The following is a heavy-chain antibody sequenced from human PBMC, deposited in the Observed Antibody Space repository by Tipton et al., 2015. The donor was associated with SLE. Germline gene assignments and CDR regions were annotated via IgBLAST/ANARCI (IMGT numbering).Heavy chain of an antibody. V-gene: IGHV4-61*02. D-gene: IGHD2-21*01. CDR3: ARGCGGDCLIPEYFQH. Sequence: LRLSCTVSGGSISSGSYYWSWIRQPAGKGLEWIGRIYTSGSTNYNPSLKSRVTISVDTSKNQFSLKLSSVTAADTAVYYCARGCGGDCLIPEYFQHWGQGTLVPVSS. CDR1: GGSISSGSYY. J-gene: IGHJ1*01. CDR2: IYTSGST.